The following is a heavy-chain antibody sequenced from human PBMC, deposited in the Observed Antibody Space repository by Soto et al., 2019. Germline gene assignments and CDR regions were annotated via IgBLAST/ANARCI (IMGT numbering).Heavy chain of an antibody. J-gene: IGHJ5*02. D-gene: IGHD2-21*02. V-gene: IGHV4-4*02. CDR2: VYHTGDT. Sequence: QVQLQESGPRLVKPSGSLSLTCGVSGGTVASSHWWSWVRQSPSRGLEWIGNVYHTGDTNFNPSLLRRVTFSVDKSNNQCSLRLTSLTAADTAVYFCAREIVTAGGNNYFDPWGPGTLVTVSS. CDR1: GGTVASSHW. CDR3: AREIVTAGGNNYFDP.